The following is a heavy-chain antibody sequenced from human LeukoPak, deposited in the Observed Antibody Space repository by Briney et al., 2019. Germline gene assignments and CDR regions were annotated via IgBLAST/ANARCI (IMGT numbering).Heavy chain of an antibody. CDR2: ISYDGSNK. J-gene: IGHJ4*02. Sequence: GGSLRLSCAASGFTFSSYGMHWVRQAPGKGLGWVAVISYDGSNKYYADSVKGRFTISRDNSKNTLYVQMNSLRAEDTAVYYCAKGSTMYTAYYFDYWGQGTLVTVSS. V-gene: IGHV3-30*18. CDR3: AKGSTMYTAYYFDY. D-gene: IGHD3-10*02. CDR1: GFTFSSYG.